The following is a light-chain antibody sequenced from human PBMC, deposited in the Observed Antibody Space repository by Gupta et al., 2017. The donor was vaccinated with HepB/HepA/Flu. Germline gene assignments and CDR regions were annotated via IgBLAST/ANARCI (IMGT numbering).Light chain of an antibody. Sequence: QSVLTQPPSTSGTPGQRVTISCSGSSSNIGTNTVTWYQQVPATAPILLIYSDNQRPSGVPDRFYVSKSGTSASLAINGLQSEDDSYYYCEAWDGRYGVFGGGTKLTVL. CDR2: SDN. CDR1: SSNIGTNT. CDR3: EAWDGRYGV. J-gene: IGLJ3*02. V-gene: IGLV1-44*01.